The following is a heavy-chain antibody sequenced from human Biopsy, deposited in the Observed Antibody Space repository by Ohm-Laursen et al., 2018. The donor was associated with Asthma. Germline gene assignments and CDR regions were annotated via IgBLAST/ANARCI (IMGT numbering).Heavy chain of an antibody. CDR3: ARCQVGYSSGWSLLLKKIYYSGMDV. CDR1: GGTFSNFA. D-gene: IGHD6-19*01. V-gene: IGHV1-69*13. Sequence: SVKVSCKTPGGTFSNFAISWVRQAPGQGLEWLGGIMTVFGTTNYAQKFQGRVTITADESTSTAYMEVTSLRSEDTAIYYCARCQVGYSSGWSLLLKKIYYSGMDVWGQGTAVAVSS. CDR2: IMTVFGTT. J-gene: IGHJ6*02.